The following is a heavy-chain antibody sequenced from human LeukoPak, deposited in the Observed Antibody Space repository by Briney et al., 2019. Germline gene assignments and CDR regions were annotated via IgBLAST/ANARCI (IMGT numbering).Heavy chain of an antibody. CDR1: GFSFSSYA. D-gene: IGHD6-19*01. V-gene: IGHV3-23*01. CDR2: ISGSGDNT. J-gene: IGHJ4*02. CDR3: AKRSGYTTGWFFDF. Sequence: GGSLRVSCAASGFSFSSYAMSWVRQAPGKGLEWVSSISGSGDNTYYAESVKGRFTISRDNSKNTLFLQMNSLRAEDTAVFYCAKRSGYTTGWFFDFWGQGTLVTVSS.